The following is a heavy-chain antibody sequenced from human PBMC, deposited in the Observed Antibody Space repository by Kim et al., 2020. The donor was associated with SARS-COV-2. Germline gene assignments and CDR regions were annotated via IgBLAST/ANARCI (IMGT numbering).Heavy chain of an antibody. CDR2: ISYDGSNK. J-gene: IGHJ6*01. CDR3: ARGDPYYYGSGSYYHYY. Sequence: GGSLRLSCAASGFTFSSYAMHWVRQAPGKGLEWVAVISYDGSNKYYADSVKGRFTISRDNSKNTLYLQMNSLRAEDTAVYYCARGDPYYYGSGSYYHYY. D-gene: IGHD3-10*01. V-gene: IGHV3-30*04. CDR1: GFTFSSYA.